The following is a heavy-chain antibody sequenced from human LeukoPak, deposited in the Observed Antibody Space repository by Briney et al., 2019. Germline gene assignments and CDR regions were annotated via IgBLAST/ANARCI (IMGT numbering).Heavy chain of an antibody. V-gene: IGHV3-23*01. CDR2: ISGSGGST. Sequence: PGGSLPLSCAASGFTFRIYAMSWVRRDQGKGLEGVSAISGSGGSTYYAASVKGRFTISRDNSKNTLYLQMNSLRAEDTAVYYCAKDLLEDIVATARALDHWGQGTLVTVSS. CDR3: AKDLLEDIVATARALDH. CDR1: GFTFRIYA. D-gene: IGHD5-12*01. J-gene: IGHJ4*02.